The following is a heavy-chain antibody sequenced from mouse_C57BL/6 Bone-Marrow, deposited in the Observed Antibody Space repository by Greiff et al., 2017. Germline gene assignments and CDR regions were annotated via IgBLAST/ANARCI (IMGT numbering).Heavy chain of an antibody. J-gene: IGHJ3*01. D-gene: IGHD4-1*01. CDR3: ALGRAWFAY. V-gene: IGHV1-66*01. CDR2: IYPGSGNT. Sequence: VKLMESGPELVKPGDSVKISCKASGYSFTSYYIHWVKQRPGKGLEWIGWIYPGSGNTKYNETFKGKATLKADTYSSTAYLQLSSLASADSAVYYCALGRAWFAYWGQGTLVTVSA. CDR1: GYSFTSYY.